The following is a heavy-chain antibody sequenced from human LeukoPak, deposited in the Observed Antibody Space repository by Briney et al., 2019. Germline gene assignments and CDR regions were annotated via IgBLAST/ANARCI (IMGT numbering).Heavy chain of an antibody. V-gene: IGHV4-38-2*02. CDR1: GYSISSGYY. J-gene: IGHJ4*02. Sequence: SETLSLTCTVSGYSISSGYYWGWIRQPPGKGLEWIGSIYYSGSTYYNPSLKSRVTISVDTSKNQFSLKLSSVTAADTAVYYCARDGSGSYIRYYFDYWGQGTLVTVSS. CDR2: IYYSGST. D-gene: IGHD3-10*01. CDR3: ARDGSGSYIRYYFDY.